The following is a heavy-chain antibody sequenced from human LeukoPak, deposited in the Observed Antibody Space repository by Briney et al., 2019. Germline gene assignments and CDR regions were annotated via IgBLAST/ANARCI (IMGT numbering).Heavy chain of an antibody. CDR3: VRERNNFWSGHHSIFDS. J-gene: IGHJ4*02. V-gene: IGHV3-74*01. CDR1: GFIFSDHW. Sequence: PGGSLRLSCAASGFIFSDHWMHWVRQAPGKGLVWLSRINNDGSSTICADSVKGRFTFSRDNAENTLFLEMSSLRVDETDVYYCVRERNNFWSGHHSIFDSWGQGTLVTVSS. D-gene: IGHD3-3*01. CDR2: INNDGSST.